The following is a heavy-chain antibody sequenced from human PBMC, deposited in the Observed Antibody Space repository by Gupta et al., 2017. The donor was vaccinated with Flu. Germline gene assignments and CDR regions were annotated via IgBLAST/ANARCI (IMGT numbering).Heavy chain of an antibody. CDR1: GFTLSSYA. CDR3: AKDLSLLWFGESSNYGMDV. J-gene: IGHJ6*02. Sequence: EVQLLESGGGLVQPGGSLRLSCAGSGFTLSSYAMSWVRQAPGKGLEWVSAISGSGGSTYYADSVKGRFTISRDNSKNTLYLQMNSLRAEDTAVYYCAKDLSLLWFGESSNYGMDVWGQGTTVTVSS. D-gene: IGHD3-10*01. CDR2: ISGSGGST. V-gene: IGHV3-23*01.